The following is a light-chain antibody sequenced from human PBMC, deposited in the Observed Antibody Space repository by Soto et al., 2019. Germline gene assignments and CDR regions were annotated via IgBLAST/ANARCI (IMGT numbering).Light chain of an antibody. V-gene: IGKV3-11*01. CDR1: QSVSSY. CDR2: DAS. CDR3: QQRSNWPT. Sequence: IVLTLSPATLSLSTGERATLSCRASQSVSSYLAWYQQKPGQAPRLLIYDASNRATGIPARFSGSGSGTDFTLTISSLEPEDFAVYYCQQRSNWPTFGQGAKVDIK. J-gene: IGKJ1*01.